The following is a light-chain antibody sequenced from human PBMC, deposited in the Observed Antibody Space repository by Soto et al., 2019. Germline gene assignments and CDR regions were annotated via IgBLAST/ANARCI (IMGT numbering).Light chain of an antibody. CDR1: QGIRND. J-gene: IGKJ1*01. CDR3: LQDNTYPWT. CDR2: AAF. V-gene: IGKV1-17*01. Sequence: DLQMTQSPSSLSASVGDRVTITCRASQGIRNDLDWYQQKPAKAPERLIYAAFSLRSGVPSRFSGSGSETECPLTISSLQAEDCATYYCLQDNTYPWTFGQGTKVEIK.